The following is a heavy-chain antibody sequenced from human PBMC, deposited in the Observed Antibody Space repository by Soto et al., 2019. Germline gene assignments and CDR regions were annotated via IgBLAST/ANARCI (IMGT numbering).Heavy chain of an antibody. CDR2: IYSSGNT. CDR3: AGQSYESRGYYYAY. J-gene: IGHJ4*02. CDR1: GGSSSSTSYY. D-gene: IGHD3-22*01. V-gene: IGHV4-39*01. Sequence: QLLLQESGPGLVKPSETLSLTCTVSGGSSSSTSYYWGWIRQPPGKGLEWIGSIYSSGNTYSNPSLKRRVTISVDTSKSHLSLKLSSVTAADTAVYYCAGQSYESRGYYYAYWCQGTLVTVSS.